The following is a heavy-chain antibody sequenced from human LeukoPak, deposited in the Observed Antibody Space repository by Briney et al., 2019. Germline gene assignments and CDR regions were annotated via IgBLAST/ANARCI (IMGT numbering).Heavy chain of an antibody. D-gene: IGHD2-15*01. CDR1: GGTFSSYA. V-gene: IGHV1-69*01. CDR3: ARDNVGCSGGSCYYYFDY. Sequence: GASVKVSCKASGGTFSSYAISWVRRAPGQGLEWMGGIIPIFGTANYAQKFQGRVTITADESTSTAYMELSSLRSEDTAVYYCARDNVGCSGGSCYYYFDYWGQGTLVTVSS. J-gene: IGHJ4*02. CDR2: IIPIFGTA.